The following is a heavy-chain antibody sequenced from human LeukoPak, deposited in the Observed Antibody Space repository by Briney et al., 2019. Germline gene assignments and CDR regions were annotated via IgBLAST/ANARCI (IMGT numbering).Heavy chain of an antibody. CDR2: ISYDGSNK. CDR1: GFTFSSYS. D-gene: IGHD5-18*01. J-gene: IGHJ4*02. Sequence: TGGSLRLSCAASGFTFSSYSMNWVRLAPGKGLEWVAVISYDGSNKYYADSVKGRFTISRDNSKNTLYLQMNSLRAEDTAVYYCARTDTAMVFDYWGQGTLVTVSS. V-gene: IGHV3-30*03. CDR3: ARTDTAMVFDY.